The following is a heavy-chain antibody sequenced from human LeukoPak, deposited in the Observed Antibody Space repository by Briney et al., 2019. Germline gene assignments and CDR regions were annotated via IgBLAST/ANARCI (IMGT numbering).Heavy chain of an antibody. CDR2: IKQDGSEK. CDR1: GFTFSSYW. J-gene: IGHJ4*02. CDR3: ARDSTRYYYDSSGYYRLGSNFDY. D-gene: IGHD3-22*01. Sequence: GGSLRLSCAASGFTFSSYWMSWVRQAPGKGLEWVANIKQDGSEKYYVDSVKGRFTISRDNAKNSLYLQMNSLRAEDTAVYYCARDSTRYYYDSSGYYRLGSNFDYWGQGTLVTVSS. V-gene: IGHV3-7*01.